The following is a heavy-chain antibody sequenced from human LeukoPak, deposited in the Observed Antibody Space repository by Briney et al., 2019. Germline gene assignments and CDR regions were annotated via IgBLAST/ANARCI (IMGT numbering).Heavy chain of an antibody. CDR3: ARVIRVPEYSSGLNWFDP. V-gene: IGHV1-18*01. J-gene: IGHJ5*02. Sequence: ASVKVSCKASGYTFTSYGISWVRQAPGQGLEWMGWISAYNGNTNYAQKLQGRVTMTTDTSTSTAYMELRSLRSDDTAVYYCARVIRVPEYSSGLNWFDPWGQGTLVTVSS. D-gene: IGHD6-19*01. CDR2: ISAYNGNT. CDR1: GYTFTSYG.